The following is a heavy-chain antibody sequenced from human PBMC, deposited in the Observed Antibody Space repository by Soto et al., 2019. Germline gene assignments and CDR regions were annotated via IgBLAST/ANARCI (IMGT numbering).Heavy chain of an antibody. CDR3: ARADYFDSSGFYYVVFLHLDY. CDR2: ISYDGSNK. Sequence: PGGSLRLSCAASGFTFSSYAMHWVRQAPGKGLEWVAVISYDGSNKYYADSVKGRFTISRDNSKNTLYLQMNSLRAEDTAVYYCARADYFDSSGFYYVVFLHLDYWGQGPLVTVSS. V-gene: IGHV3-30-3*01. CDR1: GFTFSSYA. J-gene: IGHJ4*02. D-gene: IGHD3-22*01.